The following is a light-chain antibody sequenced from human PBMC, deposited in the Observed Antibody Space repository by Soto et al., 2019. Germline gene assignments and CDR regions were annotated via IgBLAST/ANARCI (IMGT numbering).Light chain of an antibody. CDR1: QSVSSY. Sequence: EIVLTQSPATLSLSPGERATLSCRASQSVSSYLAWYQQKPGQAPRLLIYDASNRATGIPARFSGSGSGPDFTLTSSSLEPEDFAVYYCQQRSNWPFTVGRGTKVDIK. J-gene: IGKJ3*01. CDR3: QQRSNWPFT. V-gene: IGKV3-11*01. CDR2: DAS.